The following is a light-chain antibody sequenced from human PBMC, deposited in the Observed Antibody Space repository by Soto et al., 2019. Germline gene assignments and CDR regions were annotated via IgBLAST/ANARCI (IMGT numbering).Light chain of an antibody. CDR2: GAS. V-gene: IGKV1-5*01. Sequence: DIQLTQSPPTLSASVGDRVTITCRASQSVDISLAWYQHKPGKAPKVFVYGASSLETGVPSRLGGTGSATEFTLVINGLQADDSATYDCQQYFAYPLTSGKGTKVEVK. CDR3: QQYFAYPLT. CDR1: QSVDIS. J-gene: IGKJ1*01.